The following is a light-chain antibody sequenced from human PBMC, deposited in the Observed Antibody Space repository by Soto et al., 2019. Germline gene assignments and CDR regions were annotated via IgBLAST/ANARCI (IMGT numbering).Light chain of an antibody. CDR1: SSDFGGYNY. J-gene: IGLJ1*01. V-gene: IGLV2-11*01. Sequence: QSALTQPRSVSGSPGQSVTISCTGTSSDFGGYNYVSWYQQHPGKAPKVMIYDVSERPSGVPDRFSGSKYGNTASLTISGLQAEDEADYYCCSYAGSPRDVLGTGTKVTVL. CDR3: CSYAGSPRDV. CDR2: DVS.